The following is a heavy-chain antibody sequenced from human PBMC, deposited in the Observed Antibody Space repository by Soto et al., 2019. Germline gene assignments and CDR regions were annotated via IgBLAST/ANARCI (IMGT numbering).Heavy chain of an antibody. D-gene: IGHD4-17*01. Sequence: PSQTLSLTCAISGDSVSSNSVAWNWIRQSPSRGLEWLGRAYYRSKWYNDYAVSVKSRITINPDTSKNQFSLQLNSVTPEDTAVYYCAREGGVYGGHFDYWGQGTLVTVSS. CDR3: AREGGVYGGHFDY. CDR1: GDSVSSNSVA. J-gene: IGHJ4*02. V-gene: IGHV6-1*01. CDR2: AYYRSKWYN.